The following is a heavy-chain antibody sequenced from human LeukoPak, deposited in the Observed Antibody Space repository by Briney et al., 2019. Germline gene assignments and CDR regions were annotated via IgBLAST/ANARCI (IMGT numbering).Heavy chain of an antibody. CDR1: GGTFNSYA. Sequence: SVKVSCKASGGTFNSYAISWVRQAPGQGREWMGGIIPIFGTANYAQKFQGRVTITTDESTSTAYMELSSLRSEDTAVYYCARVLSGSYYDAFDIWGQGTMVTVSS. CDR2: IIPIFGTA. D-gene: IGHD1-26*01. V-gene: IGHV1-69*05. J-gene: IGHJ3*02. CDR3: ARVLSGSYYDAFDI.